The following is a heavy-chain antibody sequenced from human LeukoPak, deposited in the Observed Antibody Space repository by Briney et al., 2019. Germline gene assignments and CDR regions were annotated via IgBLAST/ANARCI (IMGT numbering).Heavy chain of an antibody. CDR3: GRETAVAGFDY. J-gene: IGHJ4*02. CDR1: GFTVSSSY. Sequence: GGSLRLSCAASGFTVSSSYMSCVRQAPGKGLEWVSVIYSGGSTYYADSVKVSFTISRDNSKNTLSLQMNGLRAEDSAVYCCGRETAVAGFDYWGQGTLVTVSS. V-gene: IGHV3-66*01. D-gene: IGHD6-19*01. CDR2: IYSGGST.